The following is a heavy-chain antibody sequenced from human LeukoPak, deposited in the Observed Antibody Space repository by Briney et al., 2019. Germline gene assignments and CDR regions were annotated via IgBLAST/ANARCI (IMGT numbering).Heavy chain of an antibody. Sequence: TSMKVSCKASGFTFTSSAMQWVRQARGQRREWIGWIVVGSGNTNYAQKFQERVTITRDMSTSTAYMELSSLRYEETAVYYCAASSVDTAMAPYFDCWGQGTLVTVSS. CDR1: GFTFTSSA. J-gene: IGHJ4*02. D-gene: IGHD5-18*01. CDR3: AASSVDTAMAPYFDC. CDR2: IVVGSGNT. V-gene: IGHV1-58*02.